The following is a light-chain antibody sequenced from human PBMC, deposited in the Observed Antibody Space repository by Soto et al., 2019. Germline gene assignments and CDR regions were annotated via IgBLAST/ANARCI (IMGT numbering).Light chain of an antibody. J-gene: IGKJ3*01. CDR1: QSVSSSY. Sequence: DIVLTQSPGTLSLSPGERVTLSCRASQSVSSSYLAWYQQRPGQAPRLLIYGASSRATGIPDRFSGSGSGTDFTLTISRLEPEDFAVYFCQQYGSSPFTFGPGTKVDIK. V-gene: IGKV3-20*01. CDR2: GAS. CDR3: QQYGSSPFT.